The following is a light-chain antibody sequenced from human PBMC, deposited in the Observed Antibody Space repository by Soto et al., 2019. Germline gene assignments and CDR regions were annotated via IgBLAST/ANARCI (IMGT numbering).Light chain of an antibody. J-gene: IGLJ2*01. CDR3: QSHDSSLSGSV. V-gene: IGLV1-40*01. Sequence: QSVLTQPPSVSGAPGQRVTISCTGSSSNIGAGYDVHWYQHLPGTVPKLLIYGNSNRPSGVPDRFSGSKSGTSASLAITGLQAEDEADYYCQSHDSSLSGSVFGGGTQLTVL. CDR1: SSNIGAGYD. CDR2: GNS.